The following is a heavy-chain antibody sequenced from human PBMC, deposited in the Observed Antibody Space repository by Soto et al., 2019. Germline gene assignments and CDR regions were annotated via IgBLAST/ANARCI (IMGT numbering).Heavy chain of an antibody. CDR1: GFTFATSA. Sequence: QMQLVQSGPEVKKPGTSVKVSCKASGFTFATSAMHWVRPARGQRLEWIGRIVVGNRNPNYAQKFQERVTITRDTSTTTAYMELRTLTSEDTAVYYCAAESWVNWFDPWGQGTLVTVSS. D-gene: IGHD6-13*01. CDR2: IVVGNRNP. CDR3: AAESWVNWFDP. J-gene: IGHJ5*02. V-gene: IGHV1-58*02.